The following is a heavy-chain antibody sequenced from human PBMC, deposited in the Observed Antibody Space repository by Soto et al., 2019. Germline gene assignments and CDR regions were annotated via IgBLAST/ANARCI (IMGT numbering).Heavy chain of an antibody. CDR1: GYRFSSYW. CDR2: IYPGDDPDT. Sequence: GEFLKISCKGSGYRFSSYWIGWVRQMPGKGLEWMGIIYPGDDPDTKYSPSFQGQVTISADKSLSTAYLQWSSLKASDTAMYYCARGRSASWDGFLPFDYWGQGALVTVSS. J-gene: IGHJ4*02. V-gene: IGHV5-51*01. D-gene: IGHD2-2*01. CDR3: ARGRSASWDGFLPFDY.